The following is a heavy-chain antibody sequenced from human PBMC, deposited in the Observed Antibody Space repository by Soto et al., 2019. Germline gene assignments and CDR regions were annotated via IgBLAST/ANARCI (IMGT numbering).Heavy chain of an antibody. CDR2: ISYDGNNK. V-gene: IGHV3-30-3*01. CDR1: GLTFSNYA. D-gene: IGHD2-15*01. CDR3: ARAGCDGGTCYTLVGLRYGMDV. Sequence: QVQLVESGGGVVQPGRSLRLSCAASGLTFSNYAMYWVRQAPSKGLEWVAVISYDGNNKYYADSVKGRFTISRDNSKNTLYLQMNSLRAEDTAVYYCARAGCDGGTCYTLVGLRYGMDVWGQGTTVTVSS. J-gene: IGHJ6*02.